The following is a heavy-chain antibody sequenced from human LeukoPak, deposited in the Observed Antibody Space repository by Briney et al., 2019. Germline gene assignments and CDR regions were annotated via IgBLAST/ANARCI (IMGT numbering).Heavy chain of an antibody. D-gene: IGHD1-26*01. CDR1: GFTFSSCA. Sequence: GGSLRLSCAASGFTFSSCAMTWVRQAPGKGLEWVSSISGSGATTYYADCVKGRFTISRDNSNNTVYLQMNSLRAEDTAVYYCAKDQSRVGASDPFDYWGQGMQVGVSS. V-gene: IGHV3-23*01. CDR3: AKDQSRVGASDPFDY. J-gene: IGHJ4*02. CDR2: ISGSGATT.